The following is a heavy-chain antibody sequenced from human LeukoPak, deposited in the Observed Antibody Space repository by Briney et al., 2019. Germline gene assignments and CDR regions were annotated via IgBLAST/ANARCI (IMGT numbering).Heavy chain of an antibody. J-gene: IGHJ4*02. V-gene: IGHV3-30*18. CDR1: GFTFSSFG. D-gene: IGHD6-13*01. CDR3: AKANFIA. CDR2: ITSDGRNK. Sequence: GGSLRLSCAASGFTFSSFGTHWVRQAPGKGLEWVAVITSDGRNKYYAVSVKGRFTVSRDNSKNTLDLQMSSLRPEDTAVYYCAKANFIAWGQGNLVTVSP.